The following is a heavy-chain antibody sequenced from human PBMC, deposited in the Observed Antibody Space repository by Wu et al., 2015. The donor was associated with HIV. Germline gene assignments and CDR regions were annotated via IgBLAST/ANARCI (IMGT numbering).Heavy chain of an antibody. V-gene: IGHV1-46*03. CDR2: INPRENRV. Sequence: QVHLVQSGAEVKKPGASVRISCKASGYNFTNYHMHWVRQAPGQGPEWMGVINPRENRVSYSQKFQGRVTMTRDTSTTTLNMELSSLTAEDTAIYYCATRVGRTGNMEAFDLWGQGTLVTVSS. J-gene: IGHJ3*01. CDR1: GYNFTNYH. D-gene: IGHD1-1*01. CDR3: ATRVGRTGNMEAFDL.